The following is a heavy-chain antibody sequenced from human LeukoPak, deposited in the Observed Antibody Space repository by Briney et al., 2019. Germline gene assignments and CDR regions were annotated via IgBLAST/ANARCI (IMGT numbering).Heavy chain of an antibody. CDR1: GFTFSSYA. V-gene: IGHV3-23*01. D-gene: IGHD6-6*01. CDR3: AKGRGIAARPDYFDY. Sequence: PGGSLRLSCAASGFTFSSYAMSWVRQAPGKGLEWVSAISGSGGSTYYADSVKGRFTTSRDNSKNTLYLQMNSLRAEDTAVYYCAKGRGIAARPDYFDYWGQGTLVTVSS. CDR2: ISGSGGST. J-gene: IGHJ4*02.